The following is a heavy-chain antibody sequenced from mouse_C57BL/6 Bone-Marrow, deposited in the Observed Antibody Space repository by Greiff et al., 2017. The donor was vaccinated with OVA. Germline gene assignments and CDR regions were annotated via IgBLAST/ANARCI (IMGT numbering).Heavy chain of an antibody. J-gene: IGHJ2*01. Sequence: EVMLVESGGGLVKPGGSLKLSCAASGFTFSDYGMHWVRQAPEKGLEWVAYLSSGSSTIYYADTVKGRFTFSRDNATNTLFLQMTMRRAEDAARYYGGRGGGSSCFDYWGQGTTLTVSS. V-gene: IGHV5-17*01. D-gene: IGHD1-1*01. CDR1: GFTFSDYG. CDR2: LSSGSSTI. CDR3: GRGGGSSCFDY.